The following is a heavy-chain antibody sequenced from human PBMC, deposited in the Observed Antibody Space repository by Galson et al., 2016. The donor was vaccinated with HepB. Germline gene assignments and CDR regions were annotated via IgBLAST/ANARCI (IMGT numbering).Heavy chain of an antibody. Sequence: LRLSCAASGFTFTSYTMNWVRQAPGKGLEWIGEINDSGNSNYSPSLKSPVIISIDTSKNHFSLKLTSVTAADTAVYYCARGGRKWFGASLKPGYGVDVWGQGTTVTVSS. CDR1: GFTFTSYT. J-gene: IGHJ6*02. D-gene: IGHD3-10*01. CDR3: ARGGRKWFGASLKPGYGVDV. CDR2: INDSGNS. V-gene: IGHV4-34*01.